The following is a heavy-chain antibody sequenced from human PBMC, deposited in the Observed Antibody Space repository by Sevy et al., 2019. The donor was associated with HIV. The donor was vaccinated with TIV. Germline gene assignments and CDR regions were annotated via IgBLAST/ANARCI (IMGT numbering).Heavy chain of an antibody. CDR1: GGSISSYF. CDR2: IYYTGNT. Sequence: TLSLTCSVSGGSISSYFWSWIRQPPGKGLEWIGHIYYTGNTDYSPSLKSRVTMSLDTSKNHFSLRLTSVTAADTAVYYCARDLAARPRVLDYWDQGTLVTVSS. CDR3: ARDLAARPRVLDY. V-gene: IGHV4-59*01. J-gene: IGHJ4*02. D-gene: IGHD6-6*01.